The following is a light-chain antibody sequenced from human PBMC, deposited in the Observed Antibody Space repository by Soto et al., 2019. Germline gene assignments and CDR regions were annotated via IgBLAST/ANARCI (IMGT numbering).Light chain of an antibody. Sequence: LTQPASVSGSPGQSITISCSGTSSNIGGYNVVSWYQQHPGKAPKVIVYEGIKRPSGVPDRFSGSKSGNTASLTVSGLQAEDEADYYCLSYAGRTDFYVFGTGTKVTVL. V-gene: IGLV2-23*01. J-gene: IGLJ1*01. CDR2: EGI. CDR1: SSNIGGYNV. CDR3: LSYAGRTDFYV.